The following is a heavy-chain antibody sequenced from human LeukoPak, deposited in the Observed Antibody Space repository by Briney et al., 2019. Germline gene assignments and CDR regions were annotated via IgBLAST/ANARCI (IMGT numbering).Heavy chain of an antibody. V-gene: IGHV1-46*01. CDR1: GYTFTSYY. CDR3: ARRAITQGFDY. CDR2: INPSGGST. J-gene: IGHJ4*02. Sequence: VASVKVSCKASGYTFTSYYMHWVRQAPGQGLEWMGIINPSGGSTSYAQKFQGRVTMTRDTSTSTVYMELSSLRSEDAAVYYCARRAITQGFDYWGQGTLVTVSS. D-gene: IGHD3-10*01.